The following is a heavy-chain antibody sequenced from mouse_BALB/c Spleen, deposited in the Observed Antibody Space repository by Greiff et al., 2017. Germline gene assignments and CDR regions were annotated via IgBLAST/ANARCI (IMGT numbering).Heavy chain of an antibody. CDR2: ISYSGST. CDR1: GDSITSGY. Sequence: DVMLVESGPSLVKPSQTLSLTCSVTGDSITSGYWNWIRKFPGNKLEYMGYISYSGSTYYNPSLKSRISITRDTSKNQYYLQLNSVTTEDTATYYCARSGYDGDYWYFDVWGAGTTVTVSS. CDR3: ARSGYDGDYWYFDV. D-gene: IGHD2-2*01. J-gene: IGHJ1*01. V-gene: IGHV3-8*02.